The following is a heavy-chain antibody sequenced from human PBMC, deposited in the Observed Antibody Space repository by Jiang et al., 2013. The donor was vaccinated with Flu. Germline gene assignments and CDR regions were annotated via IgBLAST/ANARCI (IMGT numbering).Heavy chain of an antibody. CDR2: ISAYNGNT. Sequence: PGQGLEWMGWISAYNGNTNYAQKLQGRVTMTTDTSTSTAYMELRSLRSDDTAVYYCATPYGDLDYWGQGTLVTVSS. CDR3: ATPYGDLDY. J-gene: IGHJ4*02. D-gene: IGHD4-17*01. V-gene: IGHV1-18*01.